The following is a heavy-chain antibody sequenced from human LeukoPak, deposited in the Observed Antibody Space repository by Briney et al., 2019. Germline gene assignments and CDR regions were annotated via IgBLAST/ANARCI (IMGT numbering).Heavy chain of an antibody. CDR3: ARGLPTYYYDSSGYYYYY. J-gene: IGHJ4*02. Sequence: SETLSLTCAVYGGSFSGYYWSWIRQPPGKGLELIGEINHSGSTNYNPSLKSRVTISVDTSKNQFSLKLSSVTAADTAVYYCARGLPTYYYDSSGYYYYYWGQGTLVTVSS. CDR2: INHSGST. V-gene: IGHV4-34*01. CDR1: GGSFSGYY. D-gene: IGHD3-22*01.